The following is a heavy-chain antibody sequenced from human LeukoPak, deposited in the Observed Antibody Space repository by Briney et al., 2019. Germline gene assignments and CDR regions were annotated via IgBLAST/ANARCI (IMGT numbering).Heavy chain of an antibody. CDR2: INQDGSEK. V-gene: IGHV3-7*01. CDR1: EFIFSAYW. Sequence: GGSLRLSCAASEFIFSAYWMTWVRQAPGKGLEWVANINQDGSEKYYVDSVKGRFTISRDNAKKSLFLQMNSLTAEDTALYYCVGSLGRSGTRDYWGQGTLVTVSS. CDR3: VGSLGRSGTRDY. J-gene: IGHJ4*02. D-gene: IGHD3-16*01.